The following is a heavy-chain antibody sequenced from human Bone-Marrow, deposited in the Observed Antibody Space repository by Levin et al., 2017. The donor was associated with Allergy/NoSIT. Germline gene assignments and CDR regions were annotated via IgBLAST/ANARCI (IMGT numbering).Heavy chain of an antibody. Sequence: GESLKISCAASGFTFSTYAITWVRQAPGKGLQWVSAITNSRTYYADSVKGRFTLSRDNSKNTVSLQMSTLRADDTAVYYCAGEFGGPGWYSVDYWGQGALVIVSS. CDR1: GFTFSTYA. D-gene: IGHD6-19*01. J-gene: IGHJ4*02. CDR3: AGEFGGPGWYSVDY. V-gene: IGHV3-23*01. CDR2: ITNSRT.